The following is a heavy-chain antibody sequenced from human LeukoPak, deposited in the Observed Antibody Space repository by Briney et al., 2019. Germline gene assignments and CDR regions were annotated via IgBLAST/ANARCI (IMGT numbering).Heavy chain of an antibody. J-gene: IGHJ4*02. V-gene: IGHV4-4*07. D-gene: IGHD3-10*01. CDR3: ARGSYYGSGSYYFYFDY. CDR2: IYTSGST. CDR1: GGSISSYY. Sequence: SETLSLTCTVSGGSISSYYWSWIRQPTGKELEWIGRIYTSGSTNYNPSLKSRVTMSVDTSKNQFSLKLSSVTAAGTAVYYCARGSYYGSGSYYFYFDYWGQGTLVTVSS.